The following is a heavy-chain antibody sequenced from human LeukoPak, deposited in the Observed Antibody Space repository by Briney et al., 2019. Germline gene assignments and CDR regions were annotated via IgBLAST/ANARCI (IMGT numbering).Heavy chain of an antibody. CDR2: IYYSGST. CDR1: GGSISSTSYN. D-gene: IGHD3-22*01. CDR3: ARHIQYYYDSSGYYQGWLDP. V-gene: IGHV4-39*01. Sequence: SGTLSLTCTVSGGSISSTSYNWGCIRQPPGKGLEWIGSIYYSGSTHYNPSLKSRVTISVDASKNQFSLNLSSVTAADTAVYYCARHIQYYYDSSGYYQGWLDPWGQGTLVSVSS. J-gene: IGHJ5*02.